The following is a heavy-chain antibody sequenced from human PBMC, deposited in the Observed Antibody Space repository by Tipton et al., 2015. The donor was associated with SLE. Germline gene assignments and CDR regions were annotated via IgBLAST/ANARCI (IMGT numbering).Heavy chain of an antibody. D-gene: IGHD4-17*01. J-gene: IGHJ1*01. CDR2: IKNEAYGATT. Sequence: RSLRLSCRGSGFTFGDYGVNWFRQAPGKGLEWVGSIKNEAYGATTEYAASVRDRFTVSRDDSKSIAYLQMSSLKIEDSALYYCARGGYGDYEYFQQWGLGTLVTVSS. V-gene: IGHV3-49*03. CDR1: GFTFGDYG. CDR3: ARGGYGDYEYFQQ.